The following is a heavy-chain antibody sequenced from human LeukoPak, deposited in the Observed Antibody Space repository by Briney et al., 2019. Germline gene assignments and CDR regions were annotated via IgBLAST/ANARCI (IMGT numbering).Heavy chain of an antibody. Sequence: SQTLSLTCAVSGGSISSGGYSWSWIRQPPGKGLEWIGYIYHSGSTYYNPSLKSRVTISVDRSKNQFSLKLSSVTAADTAVYYCARGYDSSGYYLYFDYWGQGTLVTVSS. CDR1: GGSISSGGYS. J-gene: IGHJ4*02. D-gene: IGHD3-22*01. V-gene: IGHV4-30-2*01. CDR2: IYHSGST. CDR3: ARGYDSSGYYLYFDY.